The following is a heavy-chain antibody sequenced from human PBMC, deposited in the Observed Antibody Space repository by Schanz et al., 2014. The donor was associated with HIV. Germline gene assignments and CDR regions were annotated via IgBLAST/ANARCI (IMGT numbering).Heavy chain of an antibody. CDR2: INPSGAGT. Sequence: QVQLLQSGAEVKKPGASVKVSCKASGYTFTSYYMHWLRQAPGQGLEWMGMINPSGAGTTYARKLQGRVTMTRDTSPSTVYMHLSSLRSDDTAVYFCARDFNIGDQYYFDHWGQGTLVTVSS. CDR1: GYTFTSYY. CDR3: ARDFNIGDQYYFDH. J-gene: IGHJ4*02. D-gene: IGHD2-21*02. V-gene: IGHV1-46*04.